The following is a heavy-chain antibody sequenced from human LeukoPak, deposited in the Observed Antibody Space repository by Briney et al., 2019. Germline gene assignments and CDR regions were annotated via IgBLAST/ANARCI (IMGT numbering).Heavy chain of an antibody. CDR2: ISAYNGNT. CDR3: ASVQGSSSVYYYGMDV. V-gene: IGHV1-18*01. J-gene: IGHJ6*02. CDR1: GYTFTSYG. D-gene: IGHD6-6*01. Sequence: ASVKVSCKASGYTFTSYGISWVRQAPGQGLEWMGWISAYNGNTNYAQKLQGRVTMTTDTSTSTAYMELRSLRSDDTAVYYCASVQGSSSVYYYGMDVWGQGTTVTVSS.